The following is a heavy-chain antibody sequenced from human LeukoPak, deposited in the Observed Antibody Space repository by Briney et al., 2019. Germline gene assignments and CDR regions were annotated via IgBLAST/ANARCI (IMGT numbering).Heavy chain of an antibody. J-gene: IGHJ5*02. V-gene: IGHV1-18*01. CDR1: GYTFTSYG. D-gene: IGHD3-3*01. CDR2: ISAYNGNT. CDR3: ARGRDFWSNYFGFDP. Sequence: ASVKVSCKASGYTFTSYGISWVRQAPGQGLEWMGWISAYNGNTNYAQKLQGRVTMTTDTSTSTAYMELRSLRSDDTAVYYCARGRDFWSNYFGFDPWGQGSLVTVSS.